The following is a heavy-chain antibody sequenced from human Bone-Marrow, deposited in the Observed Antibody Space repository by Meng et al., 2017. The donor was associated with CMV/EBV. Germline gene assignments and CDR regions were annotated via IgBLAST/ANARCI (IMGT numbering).Heavy chain of an antibody. CDR3: ARCIAAAGTLYYYYYGMDV. J-gene: IGHJ6*02. Sequence: SVKVSCKASGGTFSSYTISWVRQAPGQGLEWMGRIIPIVGIANYAQRFQGRVTITADKSTSPAYMELTSLRSEDTAVYYCARCIAAAGTLYYYYYGMDVWGQGTTVTVSS. CDR1: GGTFSSYT. CDR2: IIPIVGIA. V-gene: IGHV1-69*02. D-gene: IGHD6-13*01.